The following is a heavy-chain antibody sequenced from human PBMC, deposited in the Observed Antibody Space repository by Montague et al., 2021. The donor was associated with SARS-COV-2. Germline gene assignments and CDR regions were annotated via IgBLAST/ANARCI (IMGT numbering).Heavy chain of an antibody. Sequence: SETLSLTCTVSGGSISSSSFYWAWIRQPPGKGLEWIGSIYYSGSTYYNPSLKSPVTISVDTSKNQFSLKLSSVTAADTAVYYCARVRRQQLVRLSGLDVWGQGTLVTVSS. CDR1: GGSISSSSFY. D-gene: IGHD6-13*01. V-gene: IGHV4-39*07. J-gene: IGHJ6*02. CDR2: IYYSGST. CDR3: ARVRRQQLVRLSGLDV.